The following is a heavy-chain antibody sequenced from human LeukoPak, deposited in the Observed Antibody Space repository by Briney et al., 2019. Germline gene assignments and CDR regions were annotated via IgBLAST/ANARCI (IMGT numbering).Heavy chain of an antibody. J-gene: IGHJ4*02. V-gene: IGHV3-30*04. D-gene: IGHD1-20*01. CDR1: GFTFSSYA. CDR3: ARGSELYNWNRAAFPFDY. Sequence: GGSLRLSCAASGFTFSSYAMHWVRQAPGKGLEWVAVISYDGSNKYYADSVKGRFTVSRDNSKNTLYLQMNSLRAEDTAVYYCARGSELYNWNRAAFPFDYWGQGTLVTVSS. CDR2: ISYDGSNK.